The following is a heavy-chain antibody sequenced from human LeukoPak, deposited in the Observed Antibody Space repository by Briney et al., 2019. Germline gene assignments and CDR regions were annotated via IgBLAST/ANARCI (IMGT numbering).Heavy chain of an antibody. D-gene: IGHD3-22*01. CDR2: VYYGGST. Sequence: KTSETLSLTCSVSGGSISTSNYLWAWIRQPPGKGLEWIGSVYYGGSTQYNPALQSRVTISIDTSKNPFPLNLNSVTAADTAVYYCARHDRYFYDGSGHITLSFFDYWGQGTLVTVSS. CDR3: ARHDRYFYDGSGHITLSFFDY. CDR1: GGSISTSNYL. J-gene: IGHJ4*02. V-gene: IGHV4-39*01.